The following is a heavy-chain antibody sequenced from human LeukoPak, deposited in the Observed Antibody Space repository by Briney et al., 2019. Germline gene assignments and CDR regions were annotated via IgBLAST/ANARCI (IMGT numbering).Heavy chain of an antibody. Sequence: GASVKVSCKASGYTFTGYYMHWVRQAPGQGLEWMGWINPNGGGTNYAQKFQGRVTMTRDTSISTAYMELSRLRSDDTAVYYCASPYCSSTSCSLFDYWGQGTLVTVSS. D-gene: IGHD2-2*01. J-gene: IGHJ4*02. CDR3: ASPYCSSTSCSLFDY. CDR1: GYTFTGYY. V-gene: IGHV1-2*02. CDR2: INPNGGGT.